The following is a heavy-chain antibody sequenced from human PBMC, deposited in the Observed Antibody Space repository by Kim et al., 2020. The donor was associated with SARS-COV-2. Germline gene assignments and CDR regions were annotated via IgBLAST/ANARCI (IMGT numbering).Heavy chain of an antibody. J-gene: IGHJ5*02. Sequence: SETLSLTCTVSGGSISSSNYYWAWIRQPPGKELEWIGSISYSGSTYYSPSLKSRITISVDTSKNQFSLQLTSVTAADTAVYYCATTAGRGALDPWGQGSLVTVSS. CDR2: ISYSGST. V-gene: IGHV4-39*01. CDR1: GGSISSSNYY. CDR3: ATTAGRGALDP. D-gene: IGHD6-19*01.